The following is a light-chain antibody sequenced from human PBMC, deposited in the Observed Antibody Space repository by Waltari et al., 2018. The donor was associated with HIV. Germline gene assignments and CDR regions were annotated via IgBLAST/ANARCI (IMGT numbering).Light chain of an antibody. CDR2: SNN. V-gene: IGLV1-44*01. CDR3: AAWDDSLNDSYV. CDR1: SSNIGSNA. J-gene: IGLJ1*01. Sequence: QSVLTQSPSASGTPGQRVTISCSGSSSNIGSNAVNWYQQLPGTAPKLLIYSNNQRPSGVPDRFSGSKSGTSASLAISGLQSDDEADYYCAAWDDSLNDSYVFGPGTKVTVL.